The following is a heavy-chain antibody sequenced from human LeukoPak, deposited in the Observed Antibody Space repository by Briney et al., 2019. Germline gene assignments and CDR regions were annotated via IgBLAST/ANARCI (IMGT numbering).Heavy chain of an antibody. D-gene: IGHD2-15*01. CDR2: INHSGST. V-gene: IGHV4-34*01. J-gene: IGHJ4*02. Sequence: SETLSLTCAVYSASLSGYYWSWTRQPPGKGLEWIGEINHSGSTNYNPSLKSRVTISVDTSMNHFSLRLSSVTAADTAVYYCARGRVAATSVTSYWGQGTLVTVSS. CDR3: ARGRVAATSVTSY. CDR1: SASLSGYY.